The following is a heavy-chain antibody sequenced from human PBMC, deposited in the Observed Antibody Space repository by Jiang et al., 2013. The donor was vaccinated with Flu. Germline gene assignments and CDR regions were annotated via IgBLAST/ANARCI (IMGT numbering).Heavy chain of an antibody. CDR3: AVIYYDSSGDY. V-gene: IGHV1-69*04. J-gene: IGHJ4*02. D-gene: IGHD3-22*01. CDR1: GGTFSSYA. Sequence: SGAEVKKPGSSVKVSCKASGGTFSSYAISWVRQAPGQGLEWMGRIIPILGIANYAQKFQGRVTITADKSTSTAYMELSSLRSEDTAVYYCAVIYYDSSGDYWGQGTLVTVSS. CDR2: IIPILGIA.